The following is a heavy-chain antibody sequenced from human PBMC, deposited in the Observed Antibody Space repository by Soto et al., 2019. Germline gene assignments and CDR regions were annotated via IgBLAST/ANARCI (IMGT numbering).Heavy chain of an antibody. V-gene: IGHV3-53*01. Sequence: GGSLRLSCAASGFTVSSNYMSWVRQAPGKGLEWVSVIYSGGSTYYADSVKGRFTISRDNSKNTLYLQMNSLRAEDTAVYYCAVDTGVYYYGMDVWGQGTTVTVSS. CDR2: IYSGGST. J-gene: IGHJ6*02. D-gene: IGHD5-18*01. CDR3: AVDTGVYYYGMDV. CDR1: GFTVSSNY.